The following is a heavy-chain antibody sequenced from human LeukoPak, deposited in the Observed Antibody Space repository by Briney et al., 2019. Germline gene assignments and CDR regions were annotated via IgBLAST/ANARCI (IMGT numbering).Heavy chain of an antibody. CDR3: AAGSSGYTDAFDI. D-gene: IGHD3-22*01. V-gene: IGHV4-39*07. CDR1: GGSISSSSYY. Sequence: SETLSLTCTVSGGSISSSSYYWGWIRQPPGKGLEWIGSIYYSGSTYYNPSLKSRVTISVDTSKNQFLLKLSSVTAADTAVYYCAAGSSGYTDAFDIWGQGTMVTVSS. CDR2: IYYSGST. J-gene: IGHJ3*02.